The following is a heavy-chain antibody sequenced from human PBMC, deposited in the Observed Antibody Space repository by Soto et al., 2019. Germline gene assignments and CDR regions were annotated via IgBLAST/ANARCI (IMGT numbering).Heavy chain of an antibody. CDR1: GFSLTTRGVG. CDR2: IYWNDDK. D-gene: IGHD1-7*01. V-gene: IGHV2-5*01. J-gene: IGHJ3*01. CDR3: TYSHENWNFVNAFDF. Sequence: QITLKESGPTLVKPTQPLTLTCTFSGFSLTTRGVGVGWIRQPPGRALELLAFIYWNDDKYYSPSLRSRLTITKDTSKNQVVLTMTNMDPVDTATYYCTYSHENWNFVNAFDFWGQGTVVTVSS.